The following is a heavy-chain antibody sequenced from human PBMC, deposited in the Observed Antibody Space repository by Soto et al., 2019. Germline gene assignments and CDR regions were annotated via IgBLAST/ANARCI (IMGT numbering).Heavy chain of an antibody. J-gene: IGHJ5*02. CDR2: ISSNSAYI. D-gene: IGHD6-13*01. V-gene: IGHV3-21*01. Sequence: GGSLRLSCAASGFTFRSFTMNWVRQAPGKGLEWVSTISSNSAYIYYTDALRGRFTISRDNAKNSLHLQMNSLRAEDTAVYYCTRDASRDSSARGWFAPWGPGTLVTVSS. CDR3: TRDASRDSSARGWFAP. CDR1: GFTFRSFT.